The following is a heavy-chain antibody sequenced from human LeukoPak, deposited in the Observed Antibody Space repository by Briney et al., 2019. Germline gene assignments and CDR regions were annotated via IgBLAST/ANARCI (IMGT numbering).Heavy chain of an antibody. D-gene: IGHD5-18*01. CDR2: INAGNGNT. Sequence: GASVKVSCKASGYTFTSYAMHWVRQAPGQRLEWMGWINAGNGNTKYSQKFQGRVTITRDTSASTAYMELSSLRSEDTAVYYCARDSRGYGYVLDYWGQGTLVTVSS. CDR3: ARDSRGYGYVLDY. J-gene: IGHJ4*02. CDR1: GYTFTSYA. V-gene: IGHV1-3*01.